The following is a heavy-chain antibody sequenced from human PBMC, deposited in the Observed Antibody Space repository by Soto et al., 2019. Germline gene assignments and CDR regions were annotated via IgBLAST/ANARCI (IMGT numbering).Heavy chain of an antibody. Sequence: GGSLRLSCAASGFTFSSYSMNWVRQAPGKGLEWVSYISSSSSTIYYADSVKGRFTISRDNAKNSLYLQMNSLRAEDTAVYYCARERIFGVVITAFDIWGQGTMVTVSS. CDR2: ISSSSSTI. D-gene: IGHD3-3*01. J-gene: IGHJ3*02. CDR1: GFTFSSYS. V-gene: IGHV3-48*01. CDR3: ARERIFGVVITAFDI.